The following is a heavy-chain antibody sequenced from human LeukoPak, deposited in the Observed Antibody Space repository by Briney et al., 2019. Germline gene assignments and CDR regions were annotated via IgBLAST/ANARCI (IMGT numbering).Heavy chain of an antibody. J-gene: IGHJ3*02. CDR2: IRYDGSNK. CDR3: ARRSYSARVDDAFDI. CDR1: GFTFSSYG. V-gene: IGHV3-30*02. D-gene: IGHD3-10*01. Sequence: GGSLRLSCAASGFTFSSYGMHWVRQAPGKGLEWVAFIRYDGSNKYYADSVKGRFTISRDNSKNTLYLQMNSLRAEDTAVYYCARRSYSARVDDAFDIWGQGTMVTVSS.